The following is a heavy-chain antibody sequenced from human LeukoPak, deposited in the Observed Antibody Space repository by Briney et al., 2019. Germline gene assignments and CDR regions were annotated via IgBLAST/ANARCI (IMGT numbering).Heavy chain of an antibody. Sequence: GESLQISCKGSGYSFTSYWIGWVRQMPGKGLEWMGIIYPGDSDTRYSPSFQGQVTISADKSISTAYLQWSSLKASDTAMYYCARLPYSSSWYGAFDIWGQGTMVTVSS. V-gene: IGHV5-51*01. CDR3: ARLPYSSSWYGAFDI. D-gene: IGHD6-13*01. J-gene: IGHJ3*02. CDR1: GYSFTSYW. CDR2: IYPGDSDT.